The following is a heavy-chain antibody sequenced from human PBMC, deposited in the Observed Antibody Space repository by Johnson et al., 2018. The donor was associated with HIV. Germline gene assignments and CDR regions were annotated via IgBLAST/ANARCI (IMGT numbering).Heavy chain of an antibody. Sequence: QVHLVESGGGVVQPGRSVRLSCAASGFIFSSYGMHWVRQAPGKGLEWVAVISYDGTSKYQADSVKGRFTISRDNAKNSLYLQMNSLRAEDTAVYYCAREVEITMVQGVIIGDAFDIWGQGTMVTVSS. CDR2: ISYDGTSK. CDR1: GFIFSSYG. D-gene: IGHD3-10*01. J-gene: IGHJ3*02. CDR3: AREVEITMVQGVIIGDAFDI. V-gene: IGHV3-33*05.